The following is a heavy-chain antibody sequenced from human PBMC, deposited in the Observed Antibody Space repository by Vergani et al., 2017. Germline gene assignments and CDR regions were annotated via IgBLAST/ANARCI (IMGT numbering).Heavy chain of an antibody. D-gene: IGHD2-2*02. Sequence: QVQLQESGSGLVKPSQTLSLTCTVSGGSISSGSYYWNWIRQPAGKGLEWIGRIYTSGSTNSNPSLKSRVTMSVDTSKNQFSLKLSSVTAADTAVYYCSSSYQVLYEGYAFDIWVQGTMVTVSS. CDR3: SSSYQVLYEGYAFDI. CDR1: GGSISSGSYY. V-gene: IGHV4-61*02. J-gene: IGHJ3*02. CDR2: IYTSGST.